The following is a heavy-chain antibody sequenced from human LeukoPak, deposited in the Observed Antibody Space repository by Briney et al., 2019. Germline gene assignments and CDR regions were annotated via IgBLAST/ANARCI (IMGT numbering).Heavy chain of an antibody. D-gene: IGHD6-6*01. Sequence: SETLSLTCAVSGYSISSGYYWGWIRQPPGKGLEWIGSIYHSGSTYYNPSLKSRVTISVDTSKNQFSLKLSSVTAADTAVYYCARPYSSSARGAFDIWGQGTMVTVSS. CDR1: GYSISSGYY. V-gene: IGHV4-38-2*01. CDR3: ARPYSSSARGAFDI. CDR2: IYHSGST. J-gene: IGHJ3*02.